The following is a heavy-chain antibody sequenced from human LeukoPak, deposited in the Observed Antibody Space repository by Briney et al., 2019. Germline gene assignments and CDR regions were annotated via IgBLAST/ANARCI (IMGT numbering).Heavy chain of an antibody. CDR2: IIPIFGTA. J-gene: IGHJ6*03. D-gene: IGHD3-10*01. CDR1: GGTFSSYA. V-gene: IGHV1-69*13. Sequence: SVKVSCKASGGTFSSYAISWVRQAPGQGLEWMGGIIPIFGTANYAQKFQGRVTITADESTSTAYMELSSLRSEDTAVYYCARDRPHYYGSGSYSPYYYYMDVWGKGTTVTISS. CDR3: ARDRPHYYGSGSYSPYYYYMDV.